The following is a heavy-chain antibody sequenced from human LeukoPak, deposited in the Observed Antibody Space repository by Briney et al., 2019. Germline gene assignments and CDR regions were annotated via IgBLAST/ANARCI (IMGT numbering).Heavy chain of an antibody. CDR1: GFTFSSYS. CDR3: ARAFSLLIAGAFDP. D-gene: IGHD6-19*01. Sequence: GGSLRLSCAASGFTFSSYSMNWVRQAPGKGLEWVSYISSSSSTIYYADSVKGRFTISRDNAKNSLYLQMNSLRAEDTAVYYCARAFSLLIAGAFDPWGQGTLVTVSS. J-gene: IGHJ5*02. CDR2: ISSSSSTI. V-gene: IGHV3-48*01.